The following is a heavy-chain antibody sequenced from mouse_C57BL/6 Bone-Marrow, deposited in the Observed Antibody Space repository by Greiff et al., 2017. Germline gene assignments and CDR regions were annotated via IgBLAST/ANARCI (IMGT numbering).Heavy chain of an antibody. CDR1: GFNIKDDY. CDR2: IDPENGDT. J-gene: IGHJ2*01. Sequence: VQLQQSGAELVRPGASVKLSCTASGFNIKDDYMHWVKQRPEQGLEWIGWIDPENGDTEYASQFQGKATRTADTSYNTAYLQLSSLTSEDTAVYYCTTPLCNDEGYWGQGTTLTVSS. CDR3: TTPLCNDEGY. V-gene: IGHV14-4*01. D-gene: IGHD6-5*01.